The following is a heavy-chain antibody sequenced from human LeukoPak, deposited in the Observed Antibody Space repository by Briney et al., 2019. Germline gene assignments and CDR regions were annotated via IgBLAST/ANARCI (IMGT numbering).Heavy chain of an antibody. D-gene: IGHD2-2*01. Sequence: ASVKVSCKASGYIFTSYDINWVRQATGQGLEWMGWMNPNSGNTGFAQKFQGRVTITRNTSISTAYMELSSLRSEDTAVYYCARVLASYAKDYWGQGTLVTVSS. CDR2: MNPNSGNT. CDR1: GYIFTSYD. J-gene: IGHJ4*02. V-gene: IGHV1-8*03. CDR3: ARVLASYAKDY.